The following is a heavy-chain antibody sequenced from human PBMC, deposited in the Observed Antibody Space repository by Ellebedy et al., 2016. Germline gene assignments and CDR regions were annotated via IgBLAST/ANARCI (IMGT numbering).Heavy chain of an antibody. Sequence: GGSLRLSCAASGFTFSTYSMNWVRRAPGKGLEWIAYIRSSSSSIFYADSVKGRLTISRDNAKNSLYLQMNGLRAEDTAVYYCAMDLGYYGSGTSVSNWFDPWGQGTLVTVSS. J-gene: IGHJ5*02. CDR1: GFTFSTYS. CDR2: IRSSSSSI. CDR3: AMDLGYYGSGTSVSNWFDP. D-gene: IGHD3-10*01. V-gene: IGHV3-48*01.